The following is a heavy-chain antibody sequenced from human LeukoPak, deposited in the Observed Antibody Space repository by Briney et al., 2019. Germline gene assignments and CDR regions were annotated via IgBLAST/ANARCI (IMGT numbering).Heavy chain of an antibody. CDR1: GFTFSSYA. CDR2: ISGSGGST. Sequence: GGSLRLSCAASGFTFSSYAMSWVRQAPGKGLEWVSAISGSGGSTYYADSVKGRFTISRDNSKDTLYLQMNSLRAEDTAVYYCAKLGNSNPLRLPFDYWGQGTLVTVSS. V-gene: IGHV3-23*01. J-gene: IGHJ4*02. D-gene: IGHD4-23*01. CDR3: AKLGNSNPLRLPFDY.